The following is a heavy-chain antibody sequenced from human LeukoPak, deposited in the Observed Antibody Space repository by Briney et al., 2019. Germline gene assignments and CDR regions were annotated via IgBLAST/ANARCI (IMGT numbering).Heavy chain of an antibody. V-gene: IGHV3-64*01. Sequence: GGSLRLSCAASGFTFSSYAMHWVRQAPGKGLEYVSAISSNGGSTYYANSVKGRFTISRDNSKNTLYLQMGSLRAEDMAVYYCARGLRIVGATDIWGQGTMVTVSS. CDR2: ISSNGGST. CDR3: ARGLRIVGATDI. CDR1: GFTFSSYA. D-gene: IGHD1-26*01. J-gene: IGHJ3*02.